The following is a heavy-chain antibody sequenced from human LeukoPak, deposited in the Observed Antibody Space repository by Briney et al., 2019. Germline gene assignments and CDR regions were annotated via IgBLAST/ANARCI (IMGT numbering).Heavy chain of an antibody. CDR2: IRYDGSNK. CDR1: GFTFSRHA. CDR3: AKVEYYDFWSGYEDAFDI. Sequence: GGSLRLSCAASGFTFSRHAMHWVRQAPGKGLEWVAFIRYDGSNKYYADSVKGRFTISRDNSKNTLYLQMNSLRAEDTAVYYCAKVEYYDFWSGYEDAFDIWGQGTMVTVSS. V-gene: IGHV3-30*02. D-gene: IGHD3-3*01. J-gene: IGHJ3*02.